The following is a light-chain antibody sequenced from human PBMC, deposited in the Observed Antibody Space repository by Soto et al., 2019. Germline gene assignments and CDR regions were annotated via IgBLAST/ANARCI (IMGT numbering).Light chain of an antibody. CDR3: QQYITNST. V-gene: IGKV1-5*01. CDR1: QNIRNW. CDR2: DAS. Sequence: IQMPQSPYTMSPSVCDHVTITCRASQNIRNWLAWYQQKPGKAPNPLIYDASSLKSGVPARFSGSGSGTEFTHTISRLQPDVFATYYCQQYITNSTFDQGTEVDIK. J-gene: IGKJ1*01.